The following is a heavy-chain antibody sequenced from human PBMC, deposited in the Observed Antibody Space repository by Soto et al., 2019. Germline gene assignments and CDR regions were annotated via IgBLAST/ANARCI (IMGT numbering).Heavy chain of an antibody. J-gene: IGHJ6*02. CDR1: GFTFSSYA. V-gene: IGHV3-21*01. Sequence: PGGSLRLSCAASGFTFSSYAMSWVRQAPGKGPEWVSSISSSSSYIYYADSVKGRFTISRGNAKNSLYLQMNSLRAEDTAVYYCARDLISGSYYNYYYGMDVWGQGTTVTVSS. CDR3: ARDLISGSYYNYYYGMDV. D-gene: IGHD1-26*01. CDR2: ISSSSSYI.